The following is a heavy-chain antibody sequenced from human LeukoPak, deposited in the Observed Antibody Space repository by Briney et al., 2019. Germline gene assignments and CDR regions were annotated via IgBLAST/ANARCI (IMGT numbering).Heavy chain of an antibody. CDR1: GDSISNYY. D-gene: IGHD2-21*02. Sequence: PSETLSLTCTVSGDSISNYYWSWIRQPAGKGLKWIGRIYTSGSTDYNPSLKSRVTMSVDTSKNQFSLKVNSVTAADTAVYYCAKDWRTWAKCGGDCLNYWGQGTLVTVSS. V-gene: IGHV4-4*07. CDR2: IYTSGST. CDR3: AKDWRTWAKCGGDCLNY. J-gene: IGHJ4*02.